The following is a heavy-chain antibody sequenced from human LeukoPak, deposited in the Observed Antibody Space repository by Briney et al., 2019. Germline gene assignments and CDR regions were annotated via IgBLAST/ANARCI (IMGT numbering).Heavy chain of an antibody. J-gene: IGHJ4*02. V-gene: IGHV4-59*01. Sequence: SETLSLTCTVSGGSISTYYWSWIRQPPGKGLEWIGYIYYSGSTNYSPSLQSRITISVDTSRNQFSLRLSSVTAADTAMYYCARSGTKTNGFDYWGQGTLVTVSS. CDR3: ARSGTKTNGFDY. CDR2: IYYSGST. CDR1: GGSISTYY. D-gene: IGHD2-8*01.